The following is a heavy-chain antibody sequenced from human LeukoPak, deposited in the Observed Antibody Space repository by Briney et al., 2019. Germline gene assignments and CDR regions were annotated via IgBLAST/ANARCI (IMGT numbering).Heavy chain of an antibody. Sequence: GGSLRLSCAASGFTFSSYWMHWVRQAPGKGLVWVSRINTDGSSTSYADSVKGRFTISRDNAKNSLYLQMNSLRAEDTAVYYCARDLEAAQAEYFQHWGQGTLVTVSS. CDR2: INTDGSST. J-gene: IGHJ1*01. CDR1: GFTFSSYW. CDR3: ARDLEAAQAEYFQH. V-gene: IGHV3-74*01. D-gene: IGHD6-6*01.